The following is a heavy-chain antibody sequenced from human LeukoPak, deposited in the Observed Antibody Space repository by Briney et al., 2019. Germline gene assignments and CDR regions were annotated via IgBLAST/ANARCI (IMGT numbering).Heavy chain of an antibody. CDR2: ISYDGSNR. D-gene: IGHD5-18*01. J-gene: IGHJ4*02. CDR1: GFTFSSYG. V-gene: IGHV3-30*18. Sequence: GGSLRLSCAASGFTFSSYGMHWVRQAPGKGLEWVAVISYDGSNRHYADSVKGRFTVSRDNSKNTLYLQMNSLRAEDTALYYCAKDVGPGYSYGNYYFDYWGQGTLVTVSS. CDR3: AKDVGPGYSYGNYYFDY.